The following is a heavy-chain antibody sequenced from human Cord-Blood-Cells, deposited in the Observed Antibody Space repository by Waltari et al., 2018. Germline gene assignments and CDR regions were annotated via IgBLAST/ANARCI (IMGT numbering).Heavy chain of an antibody. Sequence: QVQLQQWGAGLLKPSETLSLTCAVSGGSFSGYYWSWIRQPPGKGLEWSGEINHSGSTNYNPSLKSRVTISVDTSKNQFSLKLSSVTAADTAVYYCARSSSSDAFDIWGQGTMVTVSS. V-gene: IGHV4-34*01. CDR1: GGSFSGYY. D-gene: IGHD6-13*01. J-gene: IGHJ3*02. CDR3: ARSSSSDAFDI. CDR2: INHSGST.